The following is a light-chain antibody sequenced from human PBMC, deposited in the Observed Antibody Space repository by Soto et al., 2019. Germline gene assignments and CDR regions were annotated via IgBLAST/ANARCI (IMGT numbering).Light chain of an antibody. CDR3: AAWDDSLNAYV. V-gene: IGLV1-36*01. J-gene: IGLJ1*01. CDR1: SSNIGNNG. Sequence: SVLTQPPSVSEAPRQAVTISCSGGSSNIGNNGVNWYQHLPGKAPKLLIYYNDLLPSGVSDRFSGSKSGTSASLAIGVLQSEDEGDYYCAAWDDSLNAYVFGTGTKVTVL. CDR2: YND.